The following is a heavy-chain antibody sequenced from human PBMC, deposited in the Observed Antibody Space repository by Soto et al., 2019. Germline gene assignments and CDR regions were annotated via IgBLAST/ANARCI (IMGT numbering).Heavy chain of an antibody. CDR1: GYTFTRYG. J-gene: IGHJ4*02. CDR3: ARDAPPADY. V-gene: IGHV1-18*01. CDR2: INTYNGNT. Sequence: QVQLVQSGAEVKNPGASVKVSCKASGYTFTRYGIGWARQAPGQGLEWMGWINTYNGNTNYVQNVQGRVTLTTDTSTSTPYMELRSLRSNDTAIYYGARDAPPADYWGQGTLVTVSS.